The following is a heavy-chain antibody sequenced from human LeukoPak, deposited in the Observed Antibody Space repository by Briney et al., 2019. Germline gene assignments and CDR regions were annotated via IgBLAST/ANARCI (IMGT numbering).Heavy chain of an antibody. J-gene: IGHJ6*02. D-gene: IGHD6-13*01. V-gene: IGHV3-15*01. Sequence: GGSLRLSCAASGFTFSSYRLSWVRQAPGKGLEWVGRIKSKTDGGTTDYAAPVKGRFTISRDDSKNTLYLQMNSLKTEDTAVYYCTTVPRSSWYSYYYYGMDVWGQGTTVTVSS. CDR2: IKSKTDGGTT. CDR3: TTVPRSSWYSYYYYGMDV. CDR1: GFTFSSYR.